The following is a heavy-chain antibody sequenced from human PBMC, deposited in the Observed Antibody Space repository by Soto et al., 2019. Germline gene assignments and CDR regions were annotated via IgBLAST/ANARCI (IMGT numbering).Heavy chain of an antibody. V-gene: IGHV4-39*01. CDR1: GGSVSSGGYY. D-gene: IGHD6-13*01. J-gene: IGHJ5*02. CDR3: ARRGVRAAATNRFDP. CDR2: MFHSGTK. Sequence: QVQLRESGPRLVKPSETLSLTCSVSGGSVSSGGYYWGWIRQTPGKGLEWIASMFHSGTKYYNPSLKRRVTISVDTPRNELSLKLSSSTAADTAVYYCARRGVRAAATNRFDPWGQGILVIVSS.